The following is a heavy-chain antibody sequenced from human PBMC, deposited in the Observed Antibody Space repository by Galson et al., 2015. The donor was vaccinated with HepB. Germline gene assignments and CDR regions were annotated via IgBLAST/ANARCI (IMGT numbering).Heavy chain of an antibody. Sequence: SVKVSCKASGGTFSSYAISWVRQAPGQGLEWMGGIIPIFGTANYAQKFQGRVTITADESTSTAYMELSSLRSEDTAVYYCARDRATGIQAPGWFDPWGQGTLVTVSS. CDR2: IIPIFGTA. J-gene: IGHJ5*02. D-gene: IGHD5-18*01. V-gene: IGHV1-69*13. CDR1: GGTFSSYA. CDR3: ARDRATGIQAPGWFDP.